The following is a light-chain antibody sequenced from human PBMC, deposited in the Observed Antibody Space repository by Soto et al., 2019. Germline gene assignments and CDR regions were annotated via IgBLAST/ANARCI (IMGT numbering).Light chain of an antibody. J-gene: IGKJ1*01. CDR3: QHYVYPQWT. Sequence: VMTQSPATLSVSTGERATLSCRASETVATNLAWYQQKPGQAPRLLIYGVSTRATGTPDRFSGSGSGTEFTLTIRRLEPEDFAVYFCQHYVYPQWTFGPGTKV. CDR1: ETVATN. V-gene: IGKV3D-15*01. CDR2: GVS.